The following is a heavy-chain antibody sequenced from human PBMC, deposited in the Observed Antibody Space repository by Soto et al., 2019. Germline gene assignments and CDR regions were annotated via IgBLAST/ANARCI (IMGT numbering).Heavy chain of an antibody. V-gene: IGHV4-39*07. CDR3: ATRGVGTDC. CDR1: GGSISSSSYY. Sequence: PSETLSLTCTVSGGSISSSSYYWGWIRQPPGKGLEWIGSIYYSGSTNYNPSLKSRVTISVDTSKNQFSLKLSSVTAADTAVYYCATRGVGTDCWGQGTLVTVSS. CDR2: IYYSGST. D-gene: IGHD6-13*01. J-gene: IGHJ4*02.